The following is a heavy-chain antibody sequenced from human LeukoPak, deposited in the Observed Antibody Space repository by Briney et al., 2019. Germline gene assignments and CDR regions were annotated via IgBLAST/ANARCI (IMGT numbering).Heavy chain of an antibody. CDR2: INWNGGST. Sequence: PGGSLRLSCAASGFTFDDYGMSWVRQAPGKGLEWVSGINWNGGSTGYADSVKGRFTISRDNAKNSLYLQMNSLRAEDTALYHCAREITTVTTPHNWFDPWGQGTLVTVSS. CDR1: GFTFDDYG. CDR3: AREITTVTTPHNWFDP. V-gene: IGHV3-20*01. J-gene: IGHJ5*02. D-gene: IGHD4-4*01.